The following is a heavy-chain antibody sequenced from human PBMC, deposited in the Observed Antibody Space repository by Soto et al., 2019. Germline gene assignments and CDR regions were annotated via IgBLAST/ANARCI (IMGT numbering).Heavy chain of an antibody. CDR2: VHYTAST. D-gene: IGHD2-15*01. V-gene: IGHV4-39*02. J-gene: IGHJ3*02. Sequence: SETLSLTCTVSEGSINWSPDYWGWLRQPPGKEPQWIASVHYTASTTYYNPSLKSRVTISVDTSKNQFSLNLRSVTAADTAIYYCARATPGYPGRAFQIWGQGKMXTVSS. CDR1: EGSINWSPDY. CDR3: ARATPGYPGRAFQI.